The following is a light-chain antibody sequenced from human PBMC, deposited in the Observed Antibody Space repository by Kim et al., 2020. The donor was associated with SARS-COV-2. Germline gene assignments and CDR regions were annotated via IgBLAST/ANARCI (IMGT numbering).Light chain of an antibody. CDR1: QSIIANY. CDR3: QRYASSPPWT. CDR2: GSS. J-gene: IGKJ1*01. V-gene: IGKV3-20*01. Sequence: PGERATLSCRASQSIIANYLAWFQQKPGQAPRLLIYGSSIRATGIPDRCSASGSGTDFTLTISRLEPEDFAVYYCQRYASSPPWTFGQGTKVDIK.